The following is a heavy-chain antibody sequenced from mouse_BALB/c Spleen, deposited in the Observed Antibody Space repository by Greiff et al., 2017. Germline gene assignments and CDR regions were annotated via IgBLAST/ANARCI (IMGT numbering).Heavy chain of an antibody. Sequence: EVKLVESGGGLVQPGGSLKLSCAASGFTFSSYGMSWVRQTPDKRLELVATINSNGGSTYYPDSVKGRFTISRDNAKNTLYLQMSSLKSEDTAMYYCAREGQLGLPYYYAMDYWGQGTSVTVSS. CDR2: INSNGGST. V-gene: IGHV5-6-3*01. D-gene: IGHD3-2*01. CDR3: AREGQLGLPYYYAMDY. CDR1: GFTFSSYG. J-gene: IGHJ4*01.